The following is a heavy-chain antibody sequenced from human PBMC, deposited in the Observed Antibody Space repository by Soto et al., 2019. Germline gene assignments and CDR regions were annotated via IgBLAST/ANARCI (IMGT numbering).Heavy chain of an antibody. D-gene: IGHD3-10*01. J-gene: IGHJ4*02. V-gene: IGHV3-74*01. CDR3: TRGPRPSSVGTGAF. CDR1: GLTFSMYW. CDR2: FSDDGIRA. Sequence: PGGSLRLSCTASGLTFSMYWMHGSAQVPGKGPEWVSRFSDDGIRAAYADPVKGRFTISRDNAKNTLYCEMHVLRADDTPGYYFTRGPRPSSVGTGAFWGQGTPVTVSS.